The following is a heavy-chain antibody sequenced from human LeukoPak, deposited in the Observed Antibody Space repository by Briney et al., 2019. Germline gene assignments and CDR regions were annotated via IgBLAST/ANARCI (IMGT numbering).Heavy chain of an antibody. CDR2: INAGNGNT. D-gene: IGHD6-19*01. CDR1: GYTFTGYA. V-gene: IGHV1-3*01. J-gene: IGHJ2*01. CDR3: ARERSGWYDWYFDL. Sequence: ASVKVSCKASGYTFTGYAMHWVRQAPGRRLEWMGWINAGNGNTKYSQTFQGRVTITRDTSASTAYMELSSLRSEDTAVYYCARERSGWYDWYFDLWGRGTLVTVSS.